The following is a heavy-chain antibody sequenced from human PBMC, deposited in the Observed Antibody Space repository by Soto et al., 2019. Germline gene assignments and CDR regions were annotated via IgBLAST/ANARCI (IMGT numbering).Heavy chain of an antibody. V-gene: IGHV1-18*04. CDR2: IRAYNGYT. Sequence: GASVKVSCKASGYTFTSYGISWVRQAPGQGLEWMGWIRAYNGYTNYAQKFQGRVTVTTDTSTSAAYMELRNLISDDTAIYYCVVVVTGDGSFDYWGQGTLVTVSS. D-gene: IGHD3-22*01. CDR1: GYTFTSYG. CDR3: VVVVTGDGSFDY. J-gene: IGHJ4*02.